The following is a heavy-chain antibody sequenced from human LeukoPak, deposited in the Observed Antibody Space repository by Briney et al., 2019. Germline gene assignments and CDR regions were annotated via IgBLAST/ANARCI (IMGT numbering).Heavy chain of an antibody. CDR3: ARDDGFSSYSY. J-gene: IGHJ4*02. V-gene: IGHV3-53*01. CDR1: GFTVSSNY. D-gene: IGHD3/OR15-3a*01. CDR2: IYSGGST. Sequence: GGSLRLSCAASGFTVSSNYMSWVRQAPGKGLEWVSVIYSGGSTYYADSVKGRFTISRDNAKNSLYLQMNSLTAEDTAVYYCARDDGFSSYSYWGQGTLVTVSS.